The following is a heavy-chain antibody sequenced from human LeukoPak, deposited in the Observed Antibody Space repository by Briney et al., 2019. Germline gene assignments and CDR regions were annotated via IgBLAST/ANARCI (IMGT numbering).Heavy chain of an antibody. J-gene: IGHJ4*02. CDR2: ISYDGSNK. CDR1: GFTFSSYG. CDR3: AKDPGYYGSGSYFGN. V-gene: IGHV3-30*18. Sequence: GGSLRLSCAASGFTFSSYGMHWVRQAPGKGLEWVAVISYDGSNKYYADSVKGRFTISRDNSKNTLYLQMNSLRAEDTAVYYCAKDPGYYGSGSYFGNWGQGALVTVSS. D-gene: IGHD3-10*01.